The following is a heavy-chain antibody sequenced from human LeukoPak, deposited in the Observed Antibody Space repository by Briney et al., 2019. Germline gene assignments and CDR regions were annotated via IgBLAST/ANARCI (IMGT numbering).Heavy chain of an antibody. CDR1: GFTFSDYW. CDR3: AKEVTPYCSSTSCFGYFDY. J-gene: IGHJ4*02. Sequence: GGSLRLSCTASGFTFSDYWMSWVRQAPGKGLEWVSAISGSGGSTYYADSVKGRFTISRDNSKNTLYLQMNSLRAEDTAVYYCAKEVTPYCSSTSCFGYFDYWGQGTLVTVSS. V-gene: IGHV3-23*01. D-gene: IGHD2-2*01. CDR2: ISGSGGST.